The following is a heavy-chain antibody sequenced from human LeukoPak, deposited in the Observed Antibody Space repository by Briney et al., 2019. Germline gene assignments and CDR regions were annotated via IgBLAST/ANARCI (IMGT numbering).Heavy chain of an antibody. CDR2: IYPGDSDT. Sequence: GESLKISCKGSGYSFTSYWIGWVRQMPGKGLEWMGIIYPGDSDTRYSPSFQGQVTISADKSISTAYLQWSSLKASDTAMYYCARQDLAYCSGGSCYVGIFWNWFDPWGQGTLVTVSS. D-gene: IGHD2-15*01. V-gene: IGHV5-51*01. J-gene: IGHJ5*02. CDR1: GYSFTSYW. CDR3: ARQDLAYCSGGSCYVGIFWNWFDP.